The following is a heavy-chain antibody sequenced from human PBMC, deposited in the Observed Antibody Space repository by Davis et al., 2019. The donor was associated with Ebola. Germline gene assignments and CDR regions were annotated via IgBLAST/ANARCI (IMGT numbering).Heavy chain of an antibody. D-gene: IGHD1-26*01. Sequence: PSETLSLTCTVSGASISSGGYYWSWIRQPPGKGLEWIGYIYYSGSTSYNPSLKSRVTITVDTSKNQCSLKLNSVTAADTAVYYCAREDSGSHYNGFDYWGQGTLVTVSS. CDR1: GASISSGGYY. CDR3: AREDSGSHYNGFDY. V-gene: IGHV4-39*02. CDR2: IYYSGST. J-gene: IGHJ4*02.